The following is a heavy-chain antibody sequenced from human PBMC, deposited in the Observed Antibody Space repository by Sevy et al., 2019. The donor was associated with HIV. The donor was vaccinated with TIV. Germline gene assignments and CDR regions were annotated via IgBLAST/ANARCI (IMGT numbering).Heavy chain of an antibody. J-gene: IGHJ4*02. CDR3: TTASWSQEDYYNY. CDR2: IKGKIYDGTI. Sequence: GGSLRLSCAASGFTFSNAWMSWVRQAPGKGLEWVGRIKGKIYDGTIEYVAPVKGSFRISRVDSKNTLYLQMNSLKTEDTAVYYCTTASWSQEDYYNYWGQGTLVTVSS. V-gene: IGHV3-15*01. D-gene: IGHD6-13*01. CDR1: GFTFSNAW.